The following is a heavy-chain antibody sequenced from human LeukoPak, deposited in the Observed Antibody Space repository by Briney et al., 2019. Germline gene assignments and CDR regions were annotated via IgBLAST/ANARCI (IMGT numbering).Heavy chain of an antibody. CDR1: GYTFTGYY. J-gene: IGHJ4*02. V-gene: IGHV1-69*13. D-gene: IGHD3-22*01. CDR2: IIPIFGTA. CDR3: ARAYYYDSSGYYPLDY. Sequence: GASVKVSCKASGYTFTGYYMHWVRQAPGQGLEWMGGIIPIFGTANYAQKFQGRVTITADESTSTAYMELSSLRSEDTAVYYCARAYYYDSSGYYPLDYWGQGTLVTVSS.